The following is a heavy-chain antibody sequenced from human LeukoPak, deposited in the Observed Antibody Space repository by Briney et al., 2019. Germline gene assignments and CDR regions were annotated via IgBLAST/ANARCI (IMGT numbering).Heavy chain of an antibody. Sequence: GGSLRLSCAASGFTLSSYWMSWVRQAPGKGLEWVANIKPDGSEKYYVDSVRGRFTISRDNAKNSLYLQMHSLRAEDTAVYYCARGGGRHSSGCNWFDPWGQGTLVTVSS. D-gene: IGHD6-19*01. CDR3: ARGGGRHSSGCNWFDP. J-gene: IGHJ5*02. CDR2: IKPDGSEK. V-gene: IGHV3-7*03. CDR1: GFTLSSYW.